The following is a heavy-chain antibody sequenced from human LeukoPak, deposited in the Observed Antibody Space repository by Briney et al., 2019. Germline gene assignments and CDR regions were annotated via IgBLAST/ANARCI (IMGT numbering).Heavy chain of an antibody. CDR2: IRYDGSNK. CDR1: GFTFSSSG. J-gene: IGHJ4*02. CDR3: ARIHGGYPFDY. V-gene: IGHV3-30*02. Sequence: GGSLRLSCAASGFTFSSSGMHWVRQAPGKGLEWVTFIRYDGSNKYYADSVKGRFTISRDNAKSSVYLEMNSLRAEDTAVYYCARIHGGYPFDYWGQGTLVTVSS. D-gene: IGHD2-15*01.